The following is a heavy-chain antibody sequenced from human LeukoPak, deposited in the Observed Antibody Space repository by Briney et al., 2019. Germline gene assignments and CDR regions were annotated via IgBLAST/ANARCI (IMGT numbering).Heavy chain of an antibody. CDR2: ISYDGSNK. V-gene: IGHV3-30*04. Sequence: PGGSLRLSCVVSGFTFSNHAIHWVRQAPGKGLEWVAVISYDGSNKYYADSVKGRFTISRDNSKNTLYLQMNSLRAEDTAVYYCARGQQNCYYYMDVWGKGTTVTVSS. CDR1: GFTFSNHA. D-gene: IGHD6-13*01. J-gene: IGHJ6*03. CDR3: ARGQQNCYYYMDV.